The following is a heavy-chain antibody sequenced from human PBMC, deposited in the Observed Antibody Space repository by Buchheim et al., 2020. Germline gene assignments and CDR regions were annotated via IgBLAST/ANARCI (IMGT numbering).Heavy chain of an antibody. CDR3: GRGGGIVQSTHVDY. V-gene: IGHV3-74*01. CDR2: VSHDGSTT. CDR1: GFTFGSYW. D-gene: IGHD3-16*01. Sequence: EVQLVESGGDLVQPGGSLRLSCAASGFTFGSYWMHWVRQAPGKGLVWVSCVSHDGSTTRYADFVEGRFTVFRDNAKNTLHLTMNNLRAEGTAVYYWGRGGGIVQSTHVDYWGQGTL. J-gene: IGHJ4*02.